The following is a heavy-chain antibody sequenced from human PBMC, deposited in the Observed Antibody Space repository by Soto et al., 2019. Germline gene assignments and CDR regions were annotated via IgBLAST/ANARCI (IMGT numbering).Heavy chain of an antibody. J-gene: IGHJ3*02. CDR1: GGSISSYY. CDR2: IYYSRST. V-gene: IGHV4-59*01. D-gene: IGHD6-19*01. Sequence: SETLSLTCTVSGGSISSYYWSWIRQPPGKGLEWIGYIYYSRSTNYNPSLKSRVTISVDTSKNQFSLKLSSVTAADTAVYYCARGGYSSGSDIWGQGTMVTVSS. CDR3: ARGGYSSGSDI.